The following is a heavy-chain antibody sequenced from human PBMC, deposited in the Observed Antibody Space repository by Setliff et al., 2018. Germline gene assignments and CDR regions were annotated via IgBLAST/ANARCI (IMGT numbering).Heavy chain of an antibody. J-gene: IGHJ4*02. CDR3: ARAQSWSGGPYYFDN. CDR2: MNPNSGNT. D-gene: IGHD3-3*01. Sequence: EASVKVSCKASGYTFTSYDINWVRQATGQGLEWMGWMNPNSGNTGYAQKFQGRVTMTRNTSISTAYMDLSSLRFEDTAVYYCARAQSWSGGPYYFDNWGQGTLVTAPQ. CDR1: GYTFTSYD. V-gene: IGHV1-8*02.